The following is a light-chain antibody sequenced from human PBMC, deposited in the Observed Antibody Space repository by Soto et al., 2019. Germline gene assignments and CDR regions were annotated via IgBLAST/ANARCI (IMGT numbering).Light chain of an antibody. CDR3: LQYHNLWA. Sequence: ILSTHSPATVSVSPGESATLSCRASQNIYYNVAWYQHRPGQAPRLLIYRASTRAPGVPARFSGSGSGTEFTLTISSLQPEDFTVYSCLQYHNLWAFGQGTKVDIK. CDR1: QNIYYN. V-gene: IGKV3-15*01. J-gene: IGKJ1*01. CDR2: RAS.